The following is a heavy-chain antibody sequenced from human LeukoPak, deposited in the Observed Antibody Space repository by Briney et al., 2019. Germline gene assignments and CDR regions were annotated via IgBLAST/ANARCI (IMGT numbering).Heavy chain of an antibody. CDR3: ARDLRSSGYYAFDY. CDR2: IIPIFGTA. CDR1: GGTFSSYA. D-gene: IGHD3-22*01. Sequence: SVKLSCKASGGTFSSYAISWVRQAPGQGLEWMGGIIPIFGTANYAQKFQGGVTITADKSTSTAYMELSSLRSEDTAVYYCARDLRSSGYYAFDYWGQGTLVTVSS. V-gene: IGHV1-69*06. J-gene: IGHJ4*02.